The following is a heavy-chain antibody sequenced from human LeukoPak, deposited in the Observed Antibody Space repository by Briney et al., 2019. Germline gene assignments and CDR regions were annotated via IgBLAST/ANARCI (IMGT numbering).Heavy chain of an antibody. Sequence: GRSLRLSCAASGFTFSWCAIHWVRPAPGKGLEWVAGISNDGSNKYYADSVKGRFTISRDNSKNTLYMDMNSLRAEDTAVYYCARDEVRDGYNFPFDYWGQGTLVTVSS. D-gene: IGHD5-24*01. J-gene: IGHJ4*02. CDR2: ISNDGSNK. CDR3: ARDEVRDGYNFPFDY. V-gene: IGHV3-30*04. CDR1: GFTFSWCA.